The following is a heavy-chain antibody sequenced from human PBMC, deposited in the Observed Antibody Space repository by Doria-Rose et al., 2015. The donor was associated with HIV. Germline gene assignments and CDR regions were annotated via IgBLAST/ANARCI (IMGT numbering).Heavy chain of an antibody. CDR1: GVSLSSPGMG. D-gene: IGHD6-13*01. CDR2: FFSDDER. J-gene: IGHJ4*02. V-gene: IGHV2-26*01. Sequence: QVTSKESGPVLVKPTETLTLTCTVSGVSLSSPGMGVSWIRQPPGKALEWLANFFSDDERSYKTSLKSRLTISRATSKSQVVLTMTDMDPVDTATYYCARIKSSRWYHKYYFDFWGQGTLVIVSA. CDR3: ARIKSSRWYHKYYFDF.